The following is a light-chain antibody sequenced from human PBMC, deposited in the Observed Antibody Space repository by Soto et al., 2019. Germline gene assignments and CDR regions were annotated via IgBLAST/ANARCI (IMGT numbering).Light chain of an antibody. Sequence: DIQMTQSPSSLSASVGDRVTITFRASESISNNLNWYQQKPGKAPKLLIYAASTLQSGVPSRFSGGGSGTDFTLTIGSLQPEDFTTYYCQQTYSTPRGAFGQGTKVDIK. CDR2: AAS. CDR3: QQTYSTPRGA. J-gene: IGKJ1*01. V-gene: IGKV1-39*01. CDR1: ESISNN.